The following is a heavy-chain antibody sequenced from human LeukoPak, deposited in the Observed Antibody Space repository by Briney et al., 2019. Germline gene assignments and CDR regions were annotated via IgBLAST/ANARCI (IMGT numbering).Heavy chain of an antibody. J-gene: IGHJ6*03. Sequence: GGSLRLSCAASGFTFSSYAMHWVRQAPGKGLEWVAVISYDGSNKYYADSVKGRFTISRDNSKNTLYLQMNSLRAEDTAVYYCAKGVTVTDYYYYYYMDVWGKGTTVTVSS. V-gene: IGHV3-30-3*01. D-gene: IGHD4-17*01. CDR1: GFTFSSYA. CDR2: ISYDGSNK. CDR3: AKGVTVTDYYYYYYMDV.